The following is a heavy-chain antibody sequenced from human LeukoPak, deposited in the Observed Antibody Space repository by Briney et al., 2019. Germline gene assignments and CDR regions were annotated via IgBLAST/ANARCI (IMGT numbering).Heavy chain of an antibody. CDR2: ISSSSTST. V-gene: IGHV3-21*01. D-gene: IGHD6-13*01. Sequence: GGSLRLSCAASGFTFSTYSMSWVRQAPGKGLEWVSSISSSSTSTNYADSVKGRFTISRDNGKNSLYLQMNSLRAEDTTVYYCARSAPAAAGTGPMDVWGKGTTVTVSS. CDR3: ARSAPAAAGTGPMDV. CDR1: GFTFSTYS. J-gene: IGHJ6*03.